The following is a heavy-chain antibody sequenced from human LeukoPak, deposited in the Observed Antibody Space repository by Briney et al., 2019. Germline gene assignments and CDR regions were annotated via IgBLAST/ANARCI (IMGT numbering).Heavy chain of an antibody. CDR3: ARDQGYYYDSSGYYLDY. Sequence: GGSLRLSCAASGFTFSSYSMNWVRQAPGKGLEWVSSISSGSSYIYYADSVKGRFTISRDNAKNSLYLQMNSLRAEDTAVYYCARDQGYYYDSSGYYLDYWGQGTLVTVSS. D-gene: IGHD3-22*01. V-gene: IGHV3-21*01. J-gene: IGHJ4*02. CDR1: GFTFSSYS. CDR2: ISSGSSYI.